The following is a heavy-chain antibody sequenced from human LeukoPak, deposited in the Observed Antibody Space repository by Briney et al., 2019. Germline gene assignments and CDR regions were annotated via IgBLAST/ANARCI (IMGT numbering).Heavy chain of an antibody. Sequence: GGSLRLPCAASGFTFSSYSMNWVRQAPGKGLEWVSSISSSSSYIYYADSVKGRFTISRDNAKNSLYLQMNSLRAEDTAVYYCARELGFGELYRYWYFDLWGRGTLVTVSS. J-gene: IGHJ2*01. CDR3: ARELGFGELYRYWYFDL. CDR2: ISSSSSYI. D-gene: IGHD3-10*01. V-gene: IGHV3-21*01. CDR1: GFTFSSYS.